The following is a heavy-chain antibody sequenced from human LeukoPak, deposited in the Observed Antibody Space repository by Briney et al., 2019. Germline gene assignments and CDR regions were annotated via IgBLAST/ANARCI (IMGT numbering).Heavy chain of an antibody. CDR3: ARAGYGYLYFDL. Sequence: GGSLRLSCAASGFTFSSYDMHWVRQATGKGLEWVSAIGTAGDTYYPGSVKGRFTISRENAKNSLYLQMNSLRAGDTAVYYCARAGYGYLYFDLWGRGTLVTVPS. D-gene: IGHD5-18*01. J-gene: IGHJ2*01. V-gene: IGHV3-13*01. CDR1: GFTFSSYD. CDR2: IGTAGDT.